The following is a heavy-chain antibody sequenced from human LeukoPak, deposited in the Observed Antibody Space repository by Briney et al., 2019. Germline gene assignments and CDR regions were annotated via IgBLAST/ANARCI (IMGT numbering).Heavy chain of an antibody. J-gene: IGHJ4*02. Sequence: ASVKVSCKASGYTFTSYYMHWVRQAPGQGLEWMGIINPSGGSTSYAQKFQGRVTMTRDTSTSTVYMELSRLRSDDTAVYYCARAARRGYSYGPYFDYWGQGTLVTVSS. CDR2: INPSGGST. V-gene: IGHV1-46*01. D-gene: IGHD5-18*01. CDR3: ARAARRGYSYGPYFDY. CDR1: GYTFTSYY.